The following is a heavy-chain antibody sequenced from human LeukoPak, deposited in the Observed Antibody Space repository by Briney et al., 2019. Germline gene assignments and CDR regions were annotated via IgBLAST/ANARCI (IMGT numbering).Heavy chain of an antibody. Sequence: SETLSLTCSVSGVSISSYYWTWLRQPAGKGLEWIGRIYTSGSTNYNLALKSRVTMSVDTSRNQFSLKLTSVTAADTAVYYCARGDAVTTNRLGWFDPWGQGTQVTVSS. CDR1: GVSISSYY. D-gene: IGHD4-17*01. CDR3: ARGDAVTTNRLGWFDP. CDR2: IYTSGST. J-gene: IGHJ5*02. V-gene: IGHV4-4*07.